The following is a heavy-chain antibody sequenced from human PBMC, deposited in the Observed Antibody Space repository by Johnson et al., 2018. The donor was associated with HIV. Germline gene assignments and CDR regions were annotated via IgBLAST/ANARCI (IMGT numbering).Heavy chain of an antibody. CDR3: ARQTLRAFDI. Sequence: QVQLVESGGGLVQPGGSLRLSCAASGFTFSDFYMSWIRQAPGKGPEWLSYISSSGSTKYYADSVKGRFTVSRDNAKNSLHLQMNSLRAEDTAVYYCARQTLRAFDIWGQGTMVTVSS. V-gene: IGHV3-11*04. CDR2: ISSSGSTK. CDR1: GFTFSDFY. J-gene: IGHJ3*02.